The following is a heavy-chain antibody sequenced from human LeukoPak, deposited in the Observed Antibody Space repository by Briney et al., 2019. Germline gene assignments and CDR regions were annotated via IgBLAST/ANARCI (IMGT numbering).Heavy chain of an antibody. CDR3: ARVALLGVAAAGTSDY. V-gene: IGHV1-18*01. D-gene: IGHD6-13*01. CDR2: ISAYNGNT. J-gene: IGHJ4*02. Sequence: ASVKVSCKASGYTFTSYGISWVRQAPGQGLEWMGWISAYNGNTNYAQKLQGRVTMTTDTSTSTAYMELRSLRSDDTAVYYCARVALLGVAAAGTSDYWGQGTLVTVSS. CDR1: GYTFTSYG.